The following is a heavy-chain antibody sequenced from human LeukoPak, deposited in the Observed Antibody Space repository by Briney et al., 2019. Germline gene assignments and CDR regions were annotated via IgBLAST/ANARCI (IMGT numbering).Heavy chain of an antibody. V-gene: IGHV3-23*01. D-gene: IGHD3-10*01. J-gene: IGHJ6*02. CDR3: ARDAGLYGSGSYFPRYGMDV. CDR1: GFTFSTYA. Sequence: GGSLRLSCAASGFTFSTYAMSWVRQAPGKGLEWVSGISATGGSTYYADSVKGRFTISRDNSKNTLYLQMNTLRAGDTAVYYCARDAGLYGSGSYFPRYGMDVWGQGTTVTVSS. CDR2: ISATGGST.